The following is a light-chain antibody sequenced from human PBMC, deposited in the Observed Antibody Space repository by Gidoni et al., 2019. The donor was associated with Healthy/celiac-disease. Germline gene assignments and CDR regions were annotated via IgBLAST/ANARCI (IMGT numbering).Light chain of an antibody. CDR1: SSNIGSNT. CDR2: SNN. Sequence: QSVLTQPPSASGTPGQRVTIPCSGSSSNIGSNTVNWYQQLPGTAPKLLIYSNNQRPSGVPDRFSGSKSGTSASLAISGLQSEDEADYYCAAWDDSLAHVVFGGGTKLTVL. CDR3: AAWDDSLAHVV. V-gene: IGLV1-44*01. J-gene: IGLJ2*01.